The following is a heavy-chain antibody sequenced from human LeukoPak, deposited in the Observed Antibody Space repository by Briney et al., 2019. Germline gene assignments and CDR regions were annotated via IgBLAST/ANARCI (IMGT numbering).Heavy chain of an antibody. J-gene: IGHJ4*02. CDR1: GFTFSSYG. CDR3: AKDREYYDSSGYYRVDY. Sequence: GGSXRXXCAASGFTFSSYGMHWVRQAPGKGVEGGAVISYDGSNKYYADSVKGRFTISRDNSKNTLYLQMNSLRAEDTAVYYCAKDREYYDSSGYYRVDYWGQGTLVTVSS. V-gene: IGHV3-30*18. CDR2: ISYDGSNK. D-gene: IGHD3-22*01.